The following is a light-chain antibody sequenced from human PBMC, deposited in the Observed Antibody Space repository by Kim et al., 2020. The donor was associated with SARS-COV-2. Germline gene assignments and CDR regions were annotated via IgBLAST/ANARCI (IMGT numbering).Light chain of an antibody. J-gene: IGLJ2*01. Sequence: VSPRQTASITCSVDKLGDKYACWYQQKPGQSPVLVIYQDSKRPSGIPERFSGSNSGNTATLTISGTQAMDEADYYCQAWDSSTVVFGGGTQLTVL. CDR1: KLGDKY. V-gene: IGLV3-1*01. CDR3: QAWDSSTVV. CDR2: QDS.